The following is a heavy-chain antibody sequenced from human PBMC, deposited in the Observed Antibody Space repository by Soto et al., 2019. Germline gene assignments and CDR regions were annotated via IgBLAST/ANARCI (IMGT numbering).Heavy chain of an antibody. V-gene: IGHV3-23*01. CDR3: AKKVNSGSGSQYFDY. CDR2: FRVSGDDFTT. D-gene: IGHD3-10*01. CDR1: GFTFSSYS. Sequence: GGSLRLSCAASGFTFSSYSMSWVRQAPGKGLGWVSGFRVSGDDFTTYYADSVKGRFTISRDNSKNMLFLQMNSLRAEDTAIYYCAKKVNSGSGSQYFDYWGQGTLVTVS. J-gene: IGHJ4*02.